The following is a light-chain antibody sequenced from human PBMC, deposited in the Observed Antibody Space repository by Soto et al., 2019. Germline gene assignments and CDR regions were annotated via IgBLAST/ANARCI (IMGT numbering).Light chain of an antibody. J-gene: IGLJ1*01. V-gene: IGLV2-14*01. CDR2: DVS. CDR1: SSDIGDSNF. CDR3: SSYTSTTTVRFV. Sequence: QSVLAQPASVSGSPGQSITISCTGTSSDIGDSNFVSWYQHHPGKAPKLVIYDVSDRPSRISSRFSGSKSANTASLTISGLQAEDEAFYYCSSYTSTTTVRFVFGTGTKLTVL.